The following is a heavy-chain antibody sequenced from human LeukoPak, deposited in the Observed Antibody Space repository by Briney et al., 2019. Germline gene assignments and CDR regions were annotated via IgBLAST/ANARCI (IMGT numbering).Heavy chain of an antibody. CDR1: GFTFSSYA. D-gene: IGHD3-10*01. Sequence: GGSLRLSCAASGFTFSSYAMSWVRQAPGKGLEWVAVIWYDGSNKYYADSVKGRFTISRDNPKNTLYLQMNSLRAEDTAVYYCVRAGGDGFDYWGQGTLVTVSS. V-gene: IGHV3-33*08. CDR3: VRAGGDGFDY. CDR2: IWYDGSNK. J-gene: IGHJ4*02.